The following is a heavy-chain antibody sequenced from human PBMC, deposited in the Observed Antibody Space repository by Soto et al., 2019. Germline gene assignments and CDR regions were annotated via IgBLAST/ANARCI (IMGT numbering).Heavy chain of an antibody. CDR2: ISSSSSYI. J-gene: IGHJ6*03. V-gene: IGHV3-21*01. CDR1: GFTFSSYS. CDR3: ARDSEDSSGWSERYYYYYMDV. D-gene: IGHD6-19*01. Sequence: GGSLRLSCAASGFTFSSYSMNWVRQAPGKGLEWVSSISSSSSYIYYADSVKGRFTISRDNAKNSLYLQMNSLRAEDTAVYYCARDSEDSSGWSERYYYYYMDVWGKGTTVTVSS.